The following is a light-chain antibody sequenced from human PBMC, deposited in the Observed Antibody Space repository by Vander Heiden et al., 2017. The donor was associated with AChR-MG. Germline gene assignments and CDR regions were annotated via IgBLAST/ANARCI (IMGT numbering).Light chain of an antibody. V-gene: IGKV1-NL1*01. CDR2: AAS. CDR3: LQDDNVPRT. CDR1: QVISHS. J-gene: IGKJ1*01. Sequence: DIHMTQSPSSLSASAGDRVTLTRRASQVISHSLAWYQQKPGKAPKLLLYAASRLESGVPSRFSGSGSGTDYTLTISSLQPEDVATYYCLQDDNVPRTFGQGTNVQTK.